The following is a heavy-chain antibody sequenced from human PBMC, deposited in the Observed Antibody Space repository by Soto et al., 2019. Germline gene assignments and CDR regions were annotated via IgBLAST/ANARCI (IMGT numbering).Heavy chain of an antibody. CDR3: ARERRLRFLEWSPAY. CDR1: GFTFSSDG. CDR2: IWYDGSNK. V-gene: IGHV3-33*01. D-gene: IGHD3-3*01. Sequence: GGSLRLSCAASGFTFSSDGMHWVRQAPGKGLEWVAVIWYDGSNKYYADSVKGRFTISRDNSKNTLYLQMNSLRAEDTAVYYCARERRLRFLEWSPAYRGQGTLVTVPS. J-gene: IGHJ4*02.